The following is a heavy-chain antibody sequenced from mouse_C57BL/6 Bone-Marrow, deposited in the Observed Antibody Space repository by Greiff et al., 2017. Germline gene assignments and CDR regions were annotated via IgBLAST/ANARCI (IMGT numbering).Heavy chain of an antibody. CDR3: ARERGWYFDV. V-gene: IGHV1-55*01. CDR1: GYTFTSYW. J-gene: IGHJ1*03. Sequence: QVQLQQSGAELVKPGASVKMSCKASGYTFTSYWITWVKQRPGQGLEWIGDIYPGSGSTNYNEKFKSKATLTVDTSSSTAYMQLSSLTSEDSAVYYCARERGWYFDVWGTGTTVTVSS. CDR2: IYPGSGST.